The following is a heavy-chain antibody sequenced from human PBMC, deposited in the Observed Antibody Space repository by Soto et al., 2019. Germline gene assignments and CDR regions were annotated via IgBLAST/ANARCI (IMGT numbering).Heavy chain of an antibody. CDR2: INHSGST. CDR1: GGSFSGYY. CDR3: ATRPRYDYIWGSYRLKPYYFDY. J-gene: IGHJ4*02. Sequence: QVQLQQWGAGLLKPSETLSLTCAVYGGSFSGYYWSWIRQPPGKGLEWIGEINHSGSTNYNPSLKSRVTISVDTSKNQFSLKLSSVTAADTAVYYCATRPRYDYIWGSYRLKPYYFDYWGQGTLVTVSS. V-gene: IGHV4-34*01. D-gene: IGHD3-16*02.